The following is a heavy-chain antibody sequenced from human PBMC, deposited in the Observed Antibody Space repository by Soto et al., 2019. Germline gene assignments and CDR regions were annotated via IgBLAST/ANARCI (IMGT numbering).Heavy chain of an antibody. Sequence: SGPTLVNPTQTLTLTCTFSGFSLSTSGVGVGWIRQPPGKALEWLALIYWDDDKRYSPSLKSRLTITKDTSKNQVVLTMTNMDPVDTATYYCAHTVDIVVVVAAKGAFDIWGQGTMVTV. CDR1: GFSLSTSGVG. D-gene: IGHD2-15*01. CDR3: AHTVDIVVVVAAKGAFDI. CDR2: IYWDDDK. V-gene: IGHV2-5*02. J-gene: IGHJ3*02.